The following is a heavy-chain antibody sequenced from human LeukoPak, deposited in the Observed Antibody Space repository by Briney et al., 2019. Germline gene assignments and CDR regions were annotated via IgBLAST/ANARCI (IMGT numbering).Heavy chain of an antibody. Sequence: GGSLRLSCAASGFTFSNFAVSWVRQAPGRGLEWASTISGSGGSTYYADSVKGRFTISRDNSKNTLYLQMNSLRAEDTAVYYCAKDVGTTVTTSDYWGQGTLVTVSS. D-gene: IGHD4-17*01. J-gene: IGHJ4*02. CDR2: ISGSGGST. V-gene: IGHV3-23*01. CDR3: AKDVGTTVTTSDY. CDR1: GFTFSNFA.